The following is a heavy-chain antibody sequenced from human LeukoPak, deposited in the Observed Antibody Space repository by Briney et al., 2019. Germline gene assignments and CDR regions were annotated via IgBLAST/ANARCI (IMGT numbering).Heavy chain of an antibody. J-gene: IGHJ4*02. Sequence: GGSLRLSCAASGFTFSSYAMHWVRQAPGKGLEWVAVISYDGSNKYYADSVKGRFTISRDNSKNTLYVQMNSLRAEDTAVYYCASPSSSSHYWGQGTLVTVSS. V-gene: IGHV3-30-3*01. CDR2: ISYDGSNK. CDR1: GFTFSSYA. D-gene: IGHD6-6*01. CDR3: ASPSSSSHY.